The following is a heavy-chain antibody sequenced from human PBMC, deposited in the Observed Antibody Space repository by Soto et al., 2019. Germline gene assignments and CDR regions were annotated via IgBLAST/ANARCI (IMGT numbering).Heavy chain of an antibody. CDR3: ARELRATITDYYYYGMDV. D-gene: IGHD5-12*01. J-gene: IGHJ6*02. V-gene: IGHV3-74*01. CDR1: GFTFSSYW. CDR2: INSDGSST. Sequence: GGSLRLSCAASGFTFSSYWMHWVRQAPGKGLVWVSRINSDGSSTSYADSVKGRFTISRDNAKNTLYLQMNSLRAEDTAVYYCARELRATITDYYYYGMDVWGQGTTVTVSS.